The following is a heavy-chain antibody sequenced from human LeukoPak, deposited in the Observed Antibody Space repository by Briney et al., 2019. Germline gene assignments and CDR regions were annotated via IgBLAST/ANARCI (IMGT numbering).Heavy chain of an antibody. J-gene: IGHJ5*02. V-gene: IGHV3-9*01. Sequence: GRSLRLSCAASGFTFDDYAMHWVRQAPGKGLEWVSGISWNSGSTGYADSVKGRFTISRDNAKNSLYLQMNSLRAEDTALYYCAQSEGYFDWLFRSWGQGTLVTVSS. CDR2: ISWNSGST. CDR3: AQSEGYFDWLFRS. CDR1: GFTFDDYA. D-gene: IGHD3-9*01.